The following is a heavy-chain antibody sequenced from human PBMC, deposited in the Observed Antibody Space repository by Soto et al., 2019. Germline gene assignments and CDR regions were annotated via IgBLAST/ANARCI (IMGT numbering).Heavy chain of an antibody. CDR3: ARGAIYGFGELRNYYYYYGMDV. CDR1: GGSFSGYY. CDR2: INHSGST. V-gene: IGHV4-34*01. Sequence: LSLTCAVYGGSFSGYYWSWIRQPPGKGLEWIGEINHSGSTNYNPSLKSRVTISVDTSKNQFSLKLSSVTAADTAVYYCARGAIYGFGELRNYYYYYGMDVWGQGTTVTVSS. J-gene: IGHJ6*02. D-gene: IGHD3-10*01.